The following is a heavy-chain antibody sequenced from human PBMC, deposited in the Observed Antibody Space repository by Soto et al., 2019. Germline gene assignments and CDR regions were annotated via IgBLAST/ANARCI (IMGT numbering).Heavy chain of an antibody. V-gene: IGHV1-18*01. CDR3: ARDQAEFVTDYYHYYGMDV. CDR2: ISPYNGNT. J-gene: IGHJ6*02. Sequence: ASVKVSCKASGYSFTNSGITWVRQAPGKGLEWMGWISPYNGNTNYAEKIQGRGTMTRDTSTRTAYMELSSLTSDDTAVYYCARDQAEFVTDYYHYYGMDVWGQGTTVTVSS. CDR1: GYSFTNSG. D-gene: IGHD1-20*01.